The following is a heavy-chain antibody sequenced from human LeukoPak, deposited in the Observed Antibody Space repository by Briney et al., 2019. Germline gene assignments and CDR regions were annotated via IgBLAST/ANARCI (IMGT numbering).Heavy chain of an antibody. J-gene: IGHJ6*02. CDR3: AREGRGYSYGYYYYYGMDV. Sequence: SETLSLTCTVSGGSISSYYWSWIRQPPGKGLEWIGYIYYSGSTYYNPSLKSRVTISVDTSKNQFSLKLSSVTAADTAVYYCAREGRGYSYGYYYYYGMDVWGQGTTVTVS. D-gene: IGHD5-18*01. V-gene: IGHV4-59*12. CDR2: IYYSGST. CDR1: GGSISSYY.